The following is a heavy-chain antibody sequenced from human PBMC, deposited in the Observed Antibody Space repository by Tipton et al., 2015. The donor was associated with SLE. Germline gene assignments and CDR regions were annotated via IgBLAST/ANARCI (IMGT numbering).Heavy chain of an antibody. Sequence: TLSLTCTVSGGVISEYYWGWIRQPAGKGLEWIGRIYTGGNTKYNPSLESRVTMSVDTSKNQFSLRLSSVTAADTAVYYCARDLVYYDSSGMEYWGQGTLVTVAS. CDR1: GGVISEYY. J-gene: IGHJ4*02. CDR2: IYTGGNT. D-gene: IGHD3-22*01. V-gene: IGHV4-4*07. CDR3: ARDLVYYDSSGMEY.